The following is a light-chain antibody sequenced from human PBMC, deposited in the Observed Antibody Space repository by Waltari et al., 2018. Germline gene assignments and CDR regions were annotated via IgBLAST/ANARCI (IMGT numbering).Light chain of an antibody. Sequence: DIVMTQSPLSLPVTPGEPASISCRSSQSLLHSNGYNYLDWYLQKPGQSPQLLIYLGSNRASGVPDRFSGSGSGTDFTLKISRVEAEDVGVYYPKTFGQGTKVEIK. CDR1: QSLLHSNGYNY. J-gene: IGKJ1*01. V-gene: IGKV2-28*01. CDR3: KT. CDR2: LGS.